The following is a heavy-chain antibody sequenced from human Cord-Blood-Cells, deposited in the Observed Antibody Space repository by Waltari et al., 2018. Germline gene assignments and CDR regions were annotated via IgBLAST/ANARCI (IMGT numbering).Heavy chain of an antibody. V-gene: IGHV1-2*04. CDR3: ARSYDILTGYFDY. CDR1: GYTFTGYY. J-gene: IGHJ4*02. CDR2: INPNSGGT. D-gene: IGHD3-9*01. Sequence: QVQLVQSGAEVKKPGASVKVSCKASGYTFTGYYLHWVRQAPGQGLEWMGWINPNSGGTNYAQKFQGWVTMTRDTSISTAYMELSRLRSDDTAVYYCARSYDILTGYFDYWGQGTLVTVSS.